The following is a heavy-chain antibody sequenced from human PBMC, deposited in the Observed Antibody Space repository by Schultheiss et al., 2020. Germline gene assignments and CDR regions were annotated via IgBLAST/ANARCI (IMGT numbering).Heavy chain of an antibody. CDR1: GGSISSYY. CDR3: ARGTKTYYDILTGYYAPYYFDY. J-gene: IGHJ4*02. CDR2: INHSGST. D-gene: IGHD3-9*01. V-gene: IGHV4-34*01. Sequence: SETMSLTCTVSGGSISSYYWSWIRQPPGKGLEWIGEINHSGSTNYNPSLKSRVTISVDTSKNQFSLKLSSVTAADTAVYYCARGTKTYYDILTGYYAPYYFDYWGKGTLVTVSS.